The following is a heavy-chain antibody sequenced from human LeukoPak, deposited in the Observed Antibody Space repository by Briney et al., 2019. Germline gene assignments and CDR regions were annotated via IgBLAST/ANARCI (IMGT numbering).Heavy chain of an antibody. V-gene: IGHV4-39*07. J-gene: IGHJ5*02. D-gene: IGHD1-26*01. CDR1: SGSISTSNYY. Sequence: SETLSLTCTVSSGSISTSNYYWGWVRQPPGKALEWIGNIFYSGSTYYSPSLKSRVTISLDTSRNQFSLKLNSVTAADTAVYYCARDIGGATLKWFDPWGQGTLVTISS. CDR2: IFYSGST. CDR3: ARDIGGATLKWFDP.